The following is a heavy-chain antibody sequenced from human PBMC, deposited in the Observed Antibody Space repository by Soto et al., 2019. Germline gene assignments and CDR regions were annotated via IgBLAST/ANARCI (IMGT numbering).Heavy chain of an antibody. CDR3: ARKYCSGGSCYPDY. CDR1: GFSLSNARMG. V-gene: IGHV2-26*01. CDR2: IFSNDEK. Sequence: SGPTLVNPTEPLTLTCTVSGFSLSNARMGVSWIRQPPGKALEWLAHIFSNDEKSYSTSLKSRLTISKDTSKSQVVLTMTNMDPVDTATYYCARKYCSGGSCYPDYWGQGTLVTVSS. J-gene: IGHJ4*02. D-gene: IGHD2-15*01.